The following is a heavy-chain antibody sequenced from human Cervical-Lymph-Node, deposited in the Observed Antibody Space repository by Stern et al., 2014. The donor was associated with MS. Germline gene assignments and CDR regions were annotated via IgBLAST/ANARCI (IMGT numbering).Heavy chain of an antibody. CDR3: ARWETKHADNRFDP. D-gene: IGHD1-26*01. Sequence: VQLVESGPGLVKPSQTLSLTCTVSGGSISSGGYYWSWIRQHPGKGLEWIGYIYYSGSTYYNPSLKSRVTISVGTSKNQFSLKLSSVTAADTAVYYCARWETKHADNRFDPWGQGTLVTVSS. CDR2: IYYSGST. J-gene: IGHJ5*02. V-gene: IGHV4-31*03. CDR1: GGSISSGGYY.